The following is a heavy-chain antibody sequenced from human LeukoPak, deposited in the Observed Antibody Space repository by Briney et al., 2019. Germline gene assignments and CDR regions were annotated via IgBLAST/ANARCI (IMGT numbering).Heavy chain of an antibody. J-gene: IGHJ4*02. V-gene: IGHV3-33*06. CDR2: IWYDGSNK. Sequence: PGGSLRLSCAASGFTFSSYGMHRVRQAPGKRLKGGAVIWYDGSNKYYADPGKARFTIPRDNSKNTLYLQLNSLRAEDTAVYYCAKGTGGYSYGYYFDYWGQGTLVTVSS. CDR1: GFTFSSYG. CDR3: AKGTGGYSYGYYFDY. D-gene: IGHD5-18*01.